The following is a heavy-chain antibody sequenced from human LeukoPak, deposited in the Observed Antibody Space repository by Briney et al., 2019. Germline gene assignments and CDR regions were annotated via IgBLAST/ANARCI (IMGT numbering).Heavy chain of an antibody. CDR3: ARVLSGTLTFDH. J-gene: IGHJ4*02. D-gene: IGHD3-9*01. CDR2: ITSSSSYI. V-gene: IGHV3-21*01. CDR1: GFTFSSYT. Sequence: GGSLRLPCAASGFTFSSYTMNWVRQAPGKGLEWVSSITSSSSYIYYTDSAKGRFTISRDNAKNSLFLQMNSLRAEDTAVYYCARVLSGTLTFDHWGQGTLVAVSS.